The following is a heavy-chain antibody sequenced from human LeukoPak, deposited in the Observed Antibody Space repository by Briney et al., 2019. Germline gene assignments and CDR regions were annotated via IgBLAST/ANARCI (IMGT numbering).Heavy chain of an antibody. Sequence: SETLSLTCTVSGGSLSSYYWSWIRQPPGTGLEWIGYIFYNGNTYYNPSLKSRVTISVDTSKNQFSLNLTSVTAADTAVYYCARGSGSIGFGPWGQGTLVTVSS. CDR3: ARGSGSIGFGP. CDR1: GGSLSSYY. D-gene: IGHD3-22*01. CDR2: IFYNGNT. J-gene: IGHJ5*02. V-gene: IGHV4-59*01.